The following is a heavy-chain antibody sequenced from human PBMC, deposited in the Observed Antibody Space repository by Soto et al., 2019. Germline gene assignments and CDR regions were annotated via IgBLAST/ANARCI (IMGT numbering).Heavy chain of an antibody. D-gene: IGHD2-15*01. CDR1: GFIVSSNY. CDR2: IYTGGLT. V-gene: IGHV3-66*01. J-gene: IGHJ4*02. CDR3: ARTIGGASSLYFHY. Sequence: EVQLVESGGALVQPGGSLRLSCAASGFIVSSNYMNWVRQAPGKGLEWVSVIYTGGLTSYADSVKGRFTISRDSSKNTLYLQMNSLRTEDTAVYYCARTIGGASSLYFHYWGQGTLVSVSS.